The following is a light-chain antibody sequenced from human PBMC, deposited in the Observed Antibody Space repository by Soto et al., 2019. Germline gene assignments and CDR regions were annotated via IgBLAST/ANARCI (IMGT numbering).Light chain of an antibody. CDR3: GTWDDSLVSYV. J-gene: IGLJ1*01. V-gene: IGLV1-44*01. CDR2: TAG. Sequence: QSVLTQPLSASASPGQRVTISCSGGSSNIGSNTVAWYQHLPGTAPPRLIFTAGQRPSGVPGRFSGSKSGTSASLAISGLQSEDEGDYYCGTWDDSLVSYVFGTGTKLTVL. CDR1: SSNIGSNT.